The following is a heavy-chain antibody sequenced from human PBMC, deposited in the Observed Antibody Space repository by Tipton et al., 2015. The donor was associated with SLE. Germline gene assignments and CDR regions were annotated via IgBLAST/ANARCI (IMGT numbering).Heavy chain of an antibody. V-gene: IGHV4-59*01. CDR2: IYYSGST. J-gene: IGHJ4*02. CDR3: ARVPPFGYDSSGYYPFDY. D-gene: IGHD3-22*01. Sequence: TLSLTCTVSGGSISSYYWSWIRQPPGKGLEWFGYIYYSGSTNYNPSLKSRVTISVDTSKNQFSLKLSTVTAADTAVYYCARVPPFGYDSSGYYPFDYWGQGPLVTVSS. CDR1: GGSISSYY.